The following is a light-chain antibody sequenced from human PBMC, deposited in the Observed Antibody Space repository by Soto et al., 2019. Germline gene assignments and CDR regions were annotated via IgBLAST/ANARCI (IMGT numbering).Light chain of an antibody. CDR2: GAS. CDR1: QSVSSN. J-gene: IGKJ1*01. CDR3: QQYRT. V-gene: IGKV3-15*01. Sequence: EIVMTQSPATLSVSPGERATLSCRASQSVSSNLAWYQQNPGQAPRLLIYGASTRATGIPARFGGSGSGTEFTLTISSLQSEDFAVYYCQQYRTFGQGTKVEI.